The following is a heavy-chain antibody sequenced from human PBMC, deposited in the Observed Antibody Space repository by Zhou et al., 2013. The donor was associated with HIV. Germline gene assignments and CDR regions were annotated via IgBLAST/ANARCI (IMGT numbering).Heavy chain of an antibody. V-gene: IGHV1-18*04. Sequence: QVNLEQSGADVKKPGASMKVSCKASGHIFTNGGINWVRQAPGQGLEWVGWTSSSNGKSNVAKKFQDRVTLTTDTATGTASLEVRTLTSDDTAIYYCARVTIMGTPGEFRLDYWGPGSLVTVSS. D-gene: IGHD3-3*01. CDR1: GHIFTNGG. CDR2: TSSSNGKS. CDR3: ARVTIMGTPGEFRLDY. J-gene: IGHJ4*01.